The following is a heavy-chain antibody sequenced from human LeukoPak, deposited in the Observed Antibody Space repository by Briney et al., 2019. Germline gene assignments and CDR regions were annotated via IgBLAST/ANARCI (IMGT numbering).Heavy chain of an antibody. CDR2: IRYDGSNT. CDR3: ARGCGGSCYSTGHAFDI. CDR1: GFIFSSYG. Sequence: GGSLRLSCAASGFIFSSYGMHWVRQAPGKGLEWVAFIRYDGSNTYYADSVKGRFTISRDNAKNSLYLQMNSLRAEDTAVYYCARGCGGSCYSTGHAFDIWGQGTMVTVSS. V-gene: IGHV3-30*02. D-gene: IGHD2-15*01. J-gene: IGHJ3*02.